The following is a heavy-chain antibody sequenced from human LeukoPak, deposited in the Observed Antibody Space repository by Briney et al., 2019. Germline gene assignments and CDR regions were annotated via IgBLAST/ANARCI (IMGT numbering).Heavy chain of an antibody. CDR1: GGSISSSSYY. V-gene: IGHV4-39*07. Sequence: PSETLSLTCTVSGGSISSSSYYWGWIRQPPGKGLEWIGSIYYSGSTYYNPSLKSRVTISVDTSKNQFSLKLSSVTAADTAVYYCAREVWHPRITMIVVVMPFDYWGQGTLVTVSS. J-gene: IGHJ4*02. D-gene: IGHD3-22*01. CDR2: IYYSGST. CDR3: AREVWHPRITMIVVVMPFDY.